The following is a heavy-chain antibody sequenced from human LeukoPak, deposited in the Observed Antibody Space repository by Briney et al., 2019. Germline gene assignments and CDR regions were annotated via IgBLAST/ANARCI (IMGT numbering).Heavy chain of an antibody. Sequence: ASVKVSCKASGYTFTGYYIHWMRLAPGQGLEWMGRINPNSGATNYAQKFQGRVTMTRDTSISTAYMDLSSLTSDGTAVYYCARGRDWNYLYWGQGTLVTVSS. CDR3: ARGRDWNYLY. CDR2: INPNSGAT. J-gene: IGHJ4*02. CDR1: GYTFTGYY. V-gene: IGHV1-2*06. D-gene: IGHD1-7*01.